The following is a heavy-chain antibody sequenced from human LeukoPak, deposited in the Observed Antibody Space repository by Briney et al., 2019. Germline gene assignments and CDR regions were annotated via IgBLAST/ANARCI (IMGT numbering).Heavy chain of an antibody. CDR1: RFTFSSYN. Sequence: GGSLRLSCAASRFTFSSYNMNWVRQAPGKGLEWVSYISTRSSTMYYADSVKGRFTISRDNAKNSMYLQMNSLRAEGTAVFYWARDVWYSGFDFVYWGQGTLVTVSS. V-gene: IGHV3-48*04. CDR2: ISTRSSTM. CDR3: ARDVWYSGFDFVY. J-gene: IGHJ4*02. D-gene: IGHD5-12*01.